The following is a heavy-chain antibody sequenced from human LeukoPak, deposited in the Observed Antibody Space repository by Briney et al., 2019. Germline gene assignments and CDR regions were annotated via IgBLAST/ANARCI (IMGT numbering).Heavy chain of an antibody. D-gene: IGHD3-10*01. V-gene: IGHV1-18*01. CDR2: ISAYNGNT. J-gene: IGHJ5*02. CDR3: ARDYYANRTYAFLVGVFDP. Sequence: VASVKVSCKASGYTFTASGISWVRQAPGQGLEWMGWISAYNGNTYYAKKFQGRVTMTTDTSTNTAYMELRRLRSDDTAVYYCARDYYANRTYAFLVGVFDPWGQGTLVTVSS. CDR1: GYTFTASG.